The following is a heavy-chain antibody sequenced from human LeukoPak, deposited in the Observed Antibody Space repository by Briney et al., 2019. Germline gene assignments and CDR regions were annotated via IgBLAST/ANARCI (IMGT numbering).Heavy chain of an antibody. Sequence: ASVKVSCKASGYTFTSYGISWVRQAPGQGLEWMGWISDYSGNTNYAQEFQGRVTMTTDTSTSTAYMELRSLRSDDTAVYFCARAGAALTTHFDDWGQGTLVTVSS. CDR2: ISDYSGNT. D-gene: IGHD4/OR15-4a*01. V-gene: IGHV1-18*01. CDR3: ARAGAALTTHFDD. CDR1: GYTFTSYG. J-gene: IGHJ4*02.